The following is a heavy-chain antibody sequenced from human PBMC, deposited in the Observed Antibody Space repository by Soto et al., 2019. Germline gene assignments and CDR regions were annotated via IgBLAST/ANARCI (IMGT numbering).Heavy chain of an antibody. CDR2: TYYSGST. CDR3: ARCGTTRFYFDY. CDR1: GGSISSGCYY. J-gene: IGHJ4*02. Sequence: SETLSLTCTVSGGSISSGCYYWSWIRQHPGKGLEWIGYTYYSGSTYYNPSLKSRVTISVDTSKNQFSLKLSSVTAADTAVYYCARCGTTRFYFDYWGQGTLVTVSS. V-gene: IGHV4-31*03. D-gene: IGHD1-7*01.